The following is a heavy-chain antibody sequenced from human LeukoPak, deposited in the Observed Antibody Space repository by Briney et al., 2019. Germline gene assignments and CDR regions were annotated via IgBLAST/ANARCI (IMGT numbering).Heavy chain of an antibody. D-gene: IGHD4-17*01. CDR1: GGSISSGGYY. J-gene: IGHJ5*02. Sequence: SQTLSLTCTVSGGSISSGGYYWNWIRQHPGKGLEWIGYIYYSGNTYYNPSLKSRVTISVDTSKNQFSLNLSSVTAADTAVYYCARGGTTVTPGLLWFDPWGQGTLVTVSS. CDR2: IYYSGNT. CDR3: ARGGTTVTPGLLWFDP. V-gene: IGHV4-31*03.